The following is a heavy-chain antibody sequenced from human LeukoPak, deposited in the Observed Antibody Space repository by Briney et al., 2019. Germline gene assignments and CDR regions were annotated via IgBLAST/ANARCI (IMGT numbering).Heavy chain of an antibody. CDR1: GYTLTELS. V-gene: IGHV1-24*01. J-gene: IGHJ4*02. CDR3: ARVEWLSDNVDY. D-gene: IGHD3-3*01. Sequence: ASVKVSCKVSGYTLTELSMHWVRQAPGKGLEWMGGFDPEDGETIYAQKFQGRVTMTRNTSISTAYMELSSLRSEDTAVYYCARVEWLSDNVDYWRQGTLVTVSS. CDR2: FDPEDGET.